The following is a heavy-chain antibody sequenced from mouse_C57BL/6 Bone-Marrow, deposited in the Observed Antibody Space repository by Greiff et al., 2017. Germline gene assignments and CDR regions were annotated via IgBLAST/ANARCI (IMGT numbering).Heavy chain of an antibody. CDR2: INPNNGGT. CDR3: ARRVYDGYPWYFEV. CDR1: GYTFTDYN. Sequence: VQLQQSGPELVKPGASVKIPCKASGYTFTDYNMDWVKQSHGKSLEWIGDINPNNGGTIYNQKFKGKATLTVDKSSSTAYMELRSLTSEDTAVYYCARRVYDGYPWYFEVWGTGTTVTVSS. J-gene: IGHJ1*03. D-gene: IGHD2-3*01. V-gene: IGHV1-18*01.